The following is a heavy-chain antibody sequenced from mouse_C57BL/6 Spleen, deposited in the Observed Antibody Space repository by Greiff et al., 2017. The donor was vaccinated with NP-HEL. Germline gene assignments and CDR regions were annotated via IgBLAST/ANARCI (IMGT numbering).Heavy chain of an antibody. Sequence: QVQLKESGPGLVAPSQSLSITCTVSGFSLTSYGVHWVRQPPGKGLEWLVVIWSDGSTTYNSALKSRLSISKDNSKSQVFLKMNSLQTYDTAMYYCARHQCKMLAMDYWGQGTSVTVSS. V-gene: IGHV2-6-1*01. J-gene: IGHJ4*01. D-gene: IGHD6-1*01. CDR2: IWSDGST. CDR3: ARHQCKMLAMDY. CDR1: GFSLTSYG.